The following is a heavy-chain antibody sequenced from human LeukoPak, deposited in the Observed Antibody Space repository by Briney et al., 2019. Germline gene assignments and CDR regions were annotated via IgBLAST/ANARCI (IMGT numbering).Heavy chain of an antibody. J-gene: IGHJ5*02. V-gene: IGHV4-34*01. CDR1: GGSFSGYY. CDR2: INHSGST. CDR3: ARGARTPSGYGSRTAGRADWFDP. D-gene: IGHD5-12*01. Sequence: SETLSLTCAVYGGSFSGYYWSWIRQPPGKGLEWIGEINHSGSTNYNPSLKSRVTISVDTSKNQFSLKLSSVTAADTAVYYCARGARTPSGYGSRTAGRADWFDPWGQGTLVTVSS.